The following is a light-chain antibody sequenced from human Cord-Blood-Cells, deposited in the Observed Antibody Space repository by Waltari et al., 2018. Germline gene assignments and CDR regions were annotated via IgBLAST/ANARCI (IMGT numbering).Light chain of an antibody. CDR2: YKSDSDK. Sequence: SASLTCTLRSGIHVGTYRIYWYQQKPGSPPQYLLRYKSDSDKQQGSGVPSRFSGSKDASANAGILLISGLQSEDEADYYCMIWHSSAWVFGGGTKLTVL. J-gene: IGLJ3*02. CDR1: SGIHVGTYR. CDR3: MIWHSSAWV. V-gene: IGLV5-45*02.